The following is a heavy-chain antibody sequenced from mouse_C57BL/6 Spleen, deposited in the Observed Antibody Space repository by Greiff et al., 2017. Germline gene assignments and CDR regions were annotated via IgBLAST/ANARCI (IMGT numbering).Heavy chain of an antibody. V-gene: IGHV5-16*01. CDR1: GFTFSDYY. D-gene: IGHD3-2*02. CDR3: ARVETAQATAWFAY. CDR2: INYDGSST. Sequence: EVKLVESEGGLVQPGSSMKLSCTASGFTFSDYYMAWVRQVPEKGLEWVANINYDGSSTYYLDSLKSRFIISGDNAKNILYLQMSSLKSEDTATYYCARVETAQATAWFAYWGQGTLVTVSA. J-gene: IGHJ3*01.